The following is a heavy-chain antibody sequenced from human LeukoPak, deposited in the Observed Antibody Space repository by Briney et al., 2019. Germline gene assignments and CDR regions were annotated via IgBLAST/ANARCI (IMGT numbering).Heavy chain of an antibody. V-gene: IGHV3-30*18. CDR2: TSYDGSKK. CDR3: AKDMEYSYGWGGGYFDF. D-gene: IGHD5-18*01. CDR1: GFTFSSYG. Sequence: GRSLRLSCAASGFTFSSYGMHWVRQAPGKGLEWVAVTSYDGSKKYYADSVKDRFTISRDNTKNTMYLQMNSLRAEDTAVYYCAKDMEYSYGWGGGYFDFWGQGTLVTVSS. J-gene: IGHJ4*02.